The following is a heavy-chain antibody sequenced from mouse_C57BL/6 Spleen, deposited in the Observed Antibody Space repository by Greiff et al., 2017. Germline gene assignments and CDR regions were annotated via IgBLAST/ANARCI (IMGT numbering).Heavy chain of an antibody. CDR2: ISSGSSTI. V-gene: IGHV5-17*01. CDR3: AREGLLHAMDY. J-gene: IGHJ4*01. CDR1: GFTFSDYG. Sequence: DVMLVASGGGLVKPGGSLKLSCAASGFTFSDYGMHWVRQAPEKGLAWVAYISSGSSTIYYADTVKGRFTISRDNAKNTLFLQMNRRRSKDTAMDYCAREGLLHAMDYWGQGTSVTVSS. D-gene: IGHD2-3*01.